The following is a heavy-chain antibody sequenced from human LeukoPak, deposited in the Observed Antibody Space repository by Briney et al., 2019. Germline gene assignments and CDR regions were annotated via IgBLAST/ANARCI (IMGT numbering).Heavy chain of an antibody. V-gene: IGHV3-30*02. CDR2: IRYDGSNK. CDR3: AKDQGGYSYGPDAFDI. J-gene: IGHJ3*02. CDR1: GFTFSSYG. D-gene: IGHD5-18*01. Sequence: PGGSLRLSCAASGFTFSSYGMHWVRQAPGKGLEWVAFIRYDGSNKYYADSVKGRFTISRDNSKNTLYLQMNSLRAEDTAVYYCAKDQGGYSYGPDAFDIWGQGTMVTVSS.